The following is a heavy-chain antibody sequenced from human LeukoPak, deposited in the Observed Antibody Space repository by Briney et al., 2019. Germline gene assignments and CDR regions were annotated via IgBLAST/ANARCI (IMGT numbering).Heavy chain of an antibody. V-gene: IGHV1-8*03. J-gene: IGHJ3*02. D-gene: IGHD3-3*01. CDR1: GYTFTSYD. Sequence: ASVKVSCKASGYTFTSYDINWVRQATGQGLEWMGWMNPNSGNTGYAQKFQGRVTITRNTSISTAYMELSSLRSEDTAVYYCARGPLFWSGYSDDAFDIWGQGTMVTVS. CDR3: ARGPLFWSGYSDDAFDI. CDR2: MNPNSGNT.